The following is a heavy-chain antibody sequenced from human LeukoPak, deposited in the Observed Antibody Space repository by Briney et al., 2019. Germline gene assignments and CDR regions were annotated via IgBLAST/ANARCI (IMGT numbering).Heavy chain of an antibody. D-gene: IGHD3-10*01. J-gene: IGHJ6*02. CDR3: ARGGGITDNGMDV. V-gene: IGHV4-59*08. CDR2: IYYSGSI. Sequence: SETLSLTCTVSGGSISSYYWSWIRQPPGKGLEWIGYIYYSGSIHYNPSLKSRATISVDTSMNQFSLKLSSVTAADTAVYYCARGGGITDNGMDVWGQGTTVTVSS. CDR1: GGSISSYY.